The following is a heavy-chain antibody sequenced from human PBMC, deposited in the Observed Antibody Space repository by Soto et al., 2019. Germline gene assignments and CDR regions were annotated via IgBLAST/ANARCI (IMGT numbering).Heavy chain of an antibody. CDR3: ATQKGPQDYGDYLDYYYGMDV. D-gene: IGHD4-17*01. J-gene: IGHJ6*02. V-gene: IGHV3-30*03. Sequence: GGSLRLSCAASGFTFSSYGMHWVRQAPGKGLEWVAVILYDGSEKWFADSVKGRFTISRDNSKNTLYLQMNSLRAEDTAVYYCATQKGPQDYGDYLDYYYGMDVWGQGTTVTVSS. CDR1: GFTFSSYG. CDR2: ILYDGSEK.